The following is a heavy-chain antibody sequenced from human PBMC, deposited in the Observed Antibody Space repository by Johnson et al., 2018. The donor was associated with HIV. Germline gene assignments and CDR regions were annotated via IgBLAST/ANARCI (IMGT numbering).Heavy chain of an antibody. V-gene: IGHV3-9*01. CDR2: IDWNGGST. CDR1: GFTFDDYA. Sequence: VQLVESGGGLVQPVRSLRLSCAASGFTFDDYAMHWVRQAPGKGLEWVSGIDWNGGSTSYADSVKCRFTISRDNAMNSVYLQMSSLKTEDTAVYYCTRDRDGVGVSWGQGTIVTVSS. J-gene: IGHJ3*01. CDR3: TRDRDGVGVS. D-gene: IGHD3-10*01.